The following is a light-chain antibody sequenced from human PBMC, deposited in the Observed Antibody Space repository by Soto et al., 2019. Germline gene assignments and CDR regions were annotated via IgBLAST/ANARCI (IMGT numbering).Light chain of an antibody. CDR3: SSYVGSDNPYV. Sequence: QSALTQPPSASGSPGQSVTISCTGTSGDVGGYDYVSWYQQHPGKAPKLMIYEVTKRPLGVPDRFSGSKSGNTASLTVSGLQAEDEADYYCSSYVGSDNPYVFGTGTKSPS. V-gene: IGLV2-8*01. CDR1: SGDVGGYDY. J-gene: IGLJ1*01. CDR2: EVT.